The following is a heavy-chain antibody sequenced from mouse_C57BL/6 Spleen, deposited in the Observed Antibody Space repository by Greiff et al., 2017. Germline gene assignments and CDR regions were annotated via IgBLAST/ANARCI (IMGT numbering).Heavy chain of an antibody. D-gene: IGHD4-1*01. CDR1: GYTFTSYG. CDR2: IYPRSGNT. J-gene: IGHJ3*01. V-gene: IGHV1-81*01. Sequence: QVQLQQSGAELARPGASVKLSCKASGYTFTSYGISWVKQRTGQGLEWIGEIYPRSGNTYYTEKFKGKATLTADKSSSTAYMELRSLTSEDSAVYFCARGTGFAYWGQGTLVTVSA. CDR3: ARGTGFAY.